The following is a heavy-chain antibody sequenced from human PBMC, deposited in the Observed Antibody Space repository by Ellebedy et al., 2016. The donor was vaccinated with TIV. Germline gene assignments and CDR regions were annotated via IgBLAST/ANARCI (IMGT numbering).Heavy chain of an antibody. CDR1: GGSISTYY. CDR3: ATSYDSSGYYDDDAFDI. D-gene: IGHD3-22*01. V-gene: IGHV4-59*01. J-gene: IGHJ3*02. Sequence: MPSETLSLTCTVSGGSISTYYWSWIRQPPGKGLEWIGYIYYSGSTKYNHSLKSRVTMSVDTSKKQFSLNLSSVTAADTAVYYCATSYDSSGYYDDDAFDIWGQGTMVTVSS. CDR2: IYYSGST.